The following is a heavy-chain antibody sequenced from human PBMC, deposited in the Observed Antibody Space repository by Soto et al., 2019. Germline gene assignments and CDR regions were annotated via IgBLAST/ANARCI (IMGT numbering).Heavy chain of an antibody. D-gene: IGHD6-19*01. J-gene: IGHJ4*02. CDR1: GFMFNNYW. CDR3: ARIGYSSASLDY. CDR2: MKQDGTVK. Sequence: PGGSLRLSCAASGFMFNNYWMTWVRQAPGKGLEWVANMKQDGTVKQYLDSVKGRFTISRDNAKNSVYLQMNSLRAEDTAVYYCARIGYSSASLDYWGRGTLVTVSS. V-gene: IGHV3-7*01.